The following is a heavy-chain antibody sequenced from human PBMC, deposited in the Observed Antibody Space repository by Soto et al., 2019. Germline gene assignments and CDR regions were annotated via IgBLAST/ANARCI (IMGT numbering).Heavy chain of an antibody. D-gene: IGHD3-10*01. Sequence: QVQLQESGPGLVKPSGTMSLSCTVSGGSISSYYWSWFRQSPGKRMEWIGYVHHSWGSSYNPSLQSRVAISLDTSKSQFSLKVPSVPATDTAVYYCAGQGFGPLHGSVDVWGHGPTVTVSS. CDR3: AGQGFGPLHGSVDV. V-gene: IGHV4-59*08. J-gene: IGHJ6*02. CDR1: GGSISSYY. CDR2: VHHSWGS.